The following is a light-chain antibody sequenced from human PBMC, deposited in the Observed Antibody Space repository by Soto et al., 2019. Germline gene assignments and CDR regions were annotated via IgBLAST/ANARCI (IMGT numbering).Light chain of an antibody. V-gene: IGKV3-15*01. J-gene: IGKJ2*01. CDR1: HSISTN. CDR3: QQYNDWPPYT. CDR2: GAF. Sequence: EIVMTQSPATLSVSPGERVTLSCRASHSISTNLAWYQQKSGQAPSLLIYGAFTRATGIPARFSGSGSGTAFTLTISSLQSEDFAVYYCQQYNDWPPYTFGQGTKLEIK.